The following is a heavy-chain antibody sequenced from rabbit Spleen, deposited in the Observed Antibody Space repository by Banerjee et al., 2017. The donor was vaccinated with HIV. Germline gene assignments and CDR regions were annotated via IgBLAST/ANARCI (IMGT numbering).Heavy chain of an antibody. Sequence: QSLEESGGGRVKPAASLTLPCTASAVSFSSSYYMSWVRQAPGKGLEWIACIDTGSSDFSYFARWAKGRFTCANTSSTAVLLQMTSLTAADTASYFCARDTGSSFSSYGMDLWGQGTLVTVS. CDR3: ARDTGSSFSSYGMDL. CDR1: AVSFSSSYY. D-gene: IGHD8-1*01. CDR2: IDTGSSDFS. V-gene: IGHV1S40*01. J-gene: IGHJ6*01.